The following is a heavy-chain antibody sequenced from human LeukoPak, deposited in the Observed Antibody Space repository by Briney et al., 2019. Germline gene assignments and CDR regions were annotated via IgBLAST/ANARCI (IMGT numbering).Heavy chain of an antibody. D-gene: IGHD3-3*01. CDR3: ARGSKDGITIFGVVPTARVGY. CDR2: IKQDGSEK. J-gene: IGHJ4*02. V-gene: IGHV3-7*01. CDR1: GFTFSSYW. Sequence: GGSLRLSCAASGFTFSSYWMSWVRQAPGKGLEWVANIKQDGSEKYYVDSVKGRFTISRDNAKNSLYLQMNSLRAEDTAVYYCARGSKDGITIFGVVPTARVGYWGQGTLVTVSS.